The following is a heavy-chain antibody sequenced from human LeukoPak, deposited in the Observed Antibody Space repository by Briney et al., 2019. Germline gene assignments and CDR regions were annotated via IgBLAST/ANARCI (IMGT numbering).Heavy chain of an antibody. CDR1: GGSFSGYY. V-gene: IGHV4-34*01. Sequence: SETLSLTCAVYGGSFSGYYWSWIRQPPGKGLEWIGEINHSGSTNYNPSLKSRVTISVDTSKNQFSLKLSSVTAADTAVYYCARGGLYDFWSGYHLDFWGQGTLVTVSS. J-gene: IGHJ4*02. D-gene: IGHD3-3*01. CDR2: INHSGST. CDR3: ARGGLYDFWSGYHLDF.